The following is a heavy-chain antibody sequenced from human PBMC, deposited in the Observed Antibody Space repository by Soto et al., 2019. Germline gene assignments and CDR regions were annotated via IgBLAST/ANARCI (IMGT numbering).Heavy chain of an antibody. CDR3: ARLEVVLMVYATRSYYFDY. Sequence: SETLSLTCTVSGGSISSSSYYWGWIRQPPGKGLEWIGSIYYSGSTYYNPSLKSRVTISVDTSKNQFSLKLSSVTAADTAVYYCARLEVVLMVYATRSYYFDYWGQGTLVTVSS. J-gene: IGHJ4*02. CDR2: IYYSGST. V-gene: IGHV4-39*01. CDR1: GGSISSSSYY. D-gene: IGHD2-8*01.